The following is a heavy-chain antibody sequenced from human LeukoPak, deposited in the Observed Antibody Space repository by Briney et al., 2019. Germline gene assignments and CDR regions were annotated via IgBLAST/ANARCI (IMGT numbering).Heavy chain of an antibody. J-gene: IGHJ4*02. V-gene: IGHV4-30-4*01. CDR1: GGSISSGDYY. Sequence: NPSETLSLTCTVSGGSISSGDYYWSWIRQPPGKGLEWIGYIYYSGSTYYNPSLKSRVTISVDTSKNQFSLKLSSVTAADTAVYYCASETVSEQQLSLWGQGTLVTVSS. CDR2: IYYSGST. D-gene: IGHD6-13*01. CDR3: ASETVSEQQLSL.